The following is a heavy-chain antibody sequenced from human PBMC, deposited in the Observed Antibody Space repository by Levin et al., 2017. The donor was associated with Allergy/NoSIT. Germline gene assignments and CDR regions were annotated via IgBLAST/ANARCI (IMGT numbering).Heavy chain of an antibody. V-gene: IGHV3-23*01. CDR3: AKGVVVVPAAPSSWYFDL. D-gene: IGHD2-2*01. CDR2: ISGSGGST. J-gene: IGHJ2*01. CDR1: GFTFSSYA. Sequence: GGSLRLSCAASGFTFSSYAMSWVRQAPGKGLEWVSAISGSGGSTYYADSVKGRFTISRDNSKNTLYLQMNSLRAEDTAVYYCAKGVVVVPAAPSSWYFDLWGRGTLVTVSS.